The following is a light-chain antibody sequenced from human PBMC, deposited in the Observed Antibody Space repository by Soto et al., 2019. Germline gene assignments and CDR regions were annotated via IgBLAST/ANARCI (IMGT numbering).Light chain of an antibody. CDR2: GAS. CDR3: QQYNNWPPWT. J-gene: IGKJ1*01. V-gene: IGKV3-15*01. Sequence: EIVMTQSPATLSVSPGERATLSCRASQSVGSNLAWYQQKPGQAPRLLIYGASTRATGIPARFSGSGSGTEFTFTISSLQSEDFAVYYCQQYNNWPPWTFGQGTKVEIK. CDR1: QSVGSN.